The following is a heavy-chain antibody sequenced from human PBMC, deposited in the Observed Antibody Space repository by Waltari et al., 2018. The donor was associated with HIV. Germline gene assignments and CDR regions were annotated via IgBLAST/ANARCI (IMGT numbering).Heavy chain of an antibody. D-gene: IGHD1-1*01. J-gene: IGHJ6*02. CDR1: GDTVSSSNSA. CDR2: TYYRSKWYS. V-gene: IGHV6-1*01. Sequence: QVFLQQSGPGLLKSSQTLSLTCAISGDTVSSSNSAWNWIRQSPSRGLEWLGRTYYRSKWYSDYALSVRSRITIRADTSKNQFSLQLNSVTPEDTAVYFCARDGPGDYYYYGVDVWGLGTTITVSS. CDR3: ARDGPGDYYYYGVDV.